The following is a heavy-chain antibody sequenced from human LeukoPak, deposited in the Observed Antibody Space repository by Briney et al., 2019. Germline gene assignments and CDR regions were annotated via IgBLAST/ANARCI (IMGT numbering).Heavy chain of an antibody. Sequence: GRSLRLSCAASGFTFDDYAMHCVRQAPGKGLEWVSGISWNSGSIAYADSVKGRFTISRDNAKNSLYLQMNSLRAEDTALYYCVKDIGSGWFNWFDPWGQGTLVTVSS. J-gene: IGHJ5*02. CDR2: ISWNSGSI. CDR1: GFTFDDYA. D-gene: IGHD2-15*01. CDR3: VKDIGSGWFNWFDP. V-gene: IGHV3-9*01.